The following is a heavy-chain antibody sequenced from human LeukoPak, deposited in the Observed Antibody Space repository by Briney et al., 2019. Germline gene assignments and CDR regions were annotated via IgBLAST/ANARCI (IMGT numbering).Heavy chain of an antibody. J-gene: IGHJ4*02. D-gene: IGHD1-26*01. CDR2: IRYDGSTK. V-gene: IGHV3-30*02. CDR1: GFAFSYYG. Sequence: GRSLRLSCAASGFAFSYYGIHWVRQAPGKGLEWVTFIRYDGSTKYYRDSVKGRSTISRDNSKNTLYLQMNSLRAEDTAVYFCAKPSAGAGDYFDYWGQGTLVTVSS. CDR3: AKPSAGAGDYFDY.